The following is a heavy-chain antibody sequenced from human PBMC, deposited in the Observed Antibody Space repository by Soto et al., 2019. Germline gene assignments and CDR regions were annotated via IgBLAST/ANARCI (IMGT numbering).Heavy chain of an antibody. CDR1: GFTFSSYA. Sequence: GGSLRLSCAASGFTFSSYAMHWVRQAPGKGLEWVAVISYDGSNKYYADSVKGRFTISRDNSKNTLYLQMNSLRAEDTAVYYCARDRPGNSGYDTIYDYWGQGTLVTVSS. CDR2: ISYDGSNK. J-gene: IGHJ4*02. V-gene: IGHV3-30-3*01. CDR3: ARDRPGNSGYDTIYDY. D-gene: IGHD5-12*01.